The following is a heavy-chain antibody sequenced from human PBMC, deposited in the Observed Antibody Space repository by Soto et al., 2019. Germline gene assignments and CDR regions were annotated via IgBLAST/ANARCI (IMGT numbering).Heavy chain of an antibody. CDR2: ISGSGGST. CDR1: GFTFSSHA. CDR3: AEGPTAAGPNDY. Sequence: PGESLKISCAASGFTFSSHAMSWVRQAPGKGLEWVSAISGSGGSTYYADSVKGRFTISRDNSKNTLYLQMNSLRAEDTAVYYCAEGPTAAGPNDYWGQGTLVTV. J-gene: IGHJ4*02. V-gene: IGHV3-23*01. D-gene: IGHD6-13*01.